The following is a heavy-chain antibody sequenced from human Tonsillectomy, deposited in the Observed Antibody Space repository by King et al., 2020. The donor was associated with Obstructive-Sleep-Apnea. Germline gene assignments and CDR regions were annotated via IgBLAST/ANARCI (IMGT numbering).Heavy chain of an antibody. CDR3: AKGPLAYCSGNGCLGSYYGMDV. CDR1: GFTFSSYG. D-gene: IGHD2-21*01. V-gene: IGHV3-30*02. CDR2: IRYDGTNK. J-gene: IGHJ6*02. Sequence: VQLVESGGGVVQPGGSLRLSCAASGFTFSSYGIHWVRQAPGKGLEWVAFIRYDGTNKYYADSVKGRFTISRDNSKNTLYLQMNSLRAEDTAVYYCAKGPLAYCSGNGCLGSYYGMDVWGQGTTVTVSS.